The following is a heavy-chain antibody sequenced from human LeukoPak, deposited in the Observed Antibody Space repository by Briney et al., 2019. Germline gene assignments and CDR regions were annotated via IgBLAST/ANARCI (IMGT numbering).Heavy chain of an antibody. D-gene: IGHD3-22*01. V-gene: IGHV1-18*01. CDR3: ARDSGYYYDSSGYYPIDY. J-gene: IGHJ4*01. CDR2: INVYKGNT. Sequence: ASVKVSCKAAGYSFTIYGISWVRLAPGQGLEWVGWINVYKGNTNYAQKLQGRVNMTTDTSTSNTYMELLSPRSDDTAVYYCARDSGYYYDSSGYYPIDYWGQGTLVTVSS. CDR1: GYSFTIYG.